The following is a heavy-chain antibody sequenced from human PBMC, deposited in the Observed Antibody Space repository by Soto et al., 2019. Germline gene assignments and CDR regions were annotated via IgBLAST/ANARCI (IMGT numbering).Heavy chain of an antibody. J-gene: IGHJ4*02. V-gene: IGHV1-18*01. Sequence: QVHLVQSGAEVKKPGASVKVSCKCSGYTFTSYGITWVRQAPGQGLEWMGWISAHNGNTDYAQKLXGXVXXTRDTSTSTAYMELRSLRSDDTAVYYCARGRYGDYWGQGALVTVSS. CDR3: ARGRYGDY. CDR1: GYTFTSYG. CDR2: ISAHNGNT. D-gene: IGHD1-1*01.